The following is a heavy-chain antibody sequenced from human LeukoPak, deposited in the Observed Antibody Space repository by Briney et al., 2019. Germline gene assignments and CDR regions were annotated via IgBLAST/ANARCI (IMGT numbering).Heavy chain of an antibody. J-gene: IGHJ5*02. V-gene: IGHV4-39*01. D-gene: IGHD3-16*01. CDR1: GDSITTNSYW. Sequence: SETLSLTCSISGDSITTNSYWWGWIRQSPGKGLEWIGSIYSSGNSYYDPSLKTRATISPDTSKNQYSLRLTSVTAADTAIYYCARRGIWDLQIGNWFDPRGQGILVIVSS. CDR3: ARRGIWDLQIGNWFDP. CDR2: IYSSGNS.